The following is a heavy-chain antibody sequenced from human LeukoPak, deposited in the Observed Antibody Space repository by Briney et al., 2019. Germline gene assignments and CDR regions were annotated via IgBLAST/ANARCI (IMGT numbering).Heavy chain of an antibody. CDR2: IIDSGEST. J-gene: IGHJ6*03. Sequence: GRSLRLSCAPSAFTFSSYAMSWVRQAPGKGLEWVSGIIDSGESTYYANFAKGRFTISRDNSNNTLYLQMNSLRAEDTAVYYCAKLGGQELHNYYVAVCGKGTTVAVSS. V-gene: IGHV3-23*01. CDR1: AFTFSSYA. CDR3: AKLGGQELHNYYVAV. D-gene: IGHD3-16*01.